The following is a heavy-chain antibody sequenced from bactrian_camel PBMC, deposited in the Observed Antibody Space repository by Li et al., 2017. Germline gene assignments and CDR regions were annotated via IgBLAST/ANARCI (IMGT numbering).Heavy chain of an antibody. CDR1: GEPYSRYS. CDR2: VDSDGTT. D-gene: IGHD5*01. J-gene: IGHJ4*01. Sequence: VQLVESGGGSVQAGGSLRLSCARSGEPYSRYSMAWVRQAPGKEREGIAAVDSDGTTSYADSVEGRFTISRDNARHRVLLQMNSLKSEDTALYYCASTLGWALSEYMNWGQGTQVTV. CDR3: ASTLGWALSEYMN. V-gene: IGHV3S67*01.